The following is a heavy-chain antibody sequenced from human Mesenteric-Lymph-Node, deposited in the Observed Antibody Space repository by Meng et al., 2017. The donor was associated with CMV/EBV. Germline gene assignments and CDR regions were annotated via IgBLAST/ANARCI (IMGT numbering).Heavy chain of an antibody. CDR3: VRWNQVFVDAFDV. D-gene: IGHD1-14*01. V-gene: IGHV3-7*01. Sequence: GESLKISCAASGFTFSSFWMSWVRQAPGKGLEWVANIKQDGSEKYFVDSVKGRFTISRDNAKNSLYLQMNSLRAEDTAMYYCVRWNQVFVDAFDVWGQGTMVTVSS. CDR1: GFTFSSFW. CDR2: IKQDGSEK. J-gene: IGHJ3*01.